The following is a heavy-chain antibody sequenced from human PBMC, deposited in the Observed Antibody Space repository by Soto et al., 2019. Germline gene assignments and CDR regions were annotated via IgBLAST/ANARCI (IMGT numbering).Heavy chain of an antibody. CDR1: GYTFTNYG. V-gene: IGHV1-18*01. CDR3: AAIVGAAGYYYYGMDV. Sequence: EASVKVSCKASGYTFTNYGISWVRQAPGQGLEWMGWINTYNGNTNHAQKFQERVTMTRDTSTSTAYMELSSLRSEDTAVYYCAAIVGAAGYYYYGMDVWGQGTTVTVSS. J-gene: IGHJ6*02. D-gene: IGHD1-26*01. CDR2: INTYNGNT.